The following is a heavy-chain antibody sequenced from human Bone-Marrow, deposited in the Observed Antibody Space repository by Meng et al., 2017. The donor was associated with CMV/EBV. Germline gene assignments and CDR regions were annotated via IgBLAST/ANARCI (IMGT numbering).Heavy chain of an antibody. Sequence: ASVKVTCKASGGTFSSYDINWVRQATGQGLEWMGWMNPNSGNTGYAQKFQGRVTMTRNTSISTAYMELSSLRSEDTAVYYCASRCSSTSCYKALGRRYYYGMDVWGQGTTVTVSS. CDR2: MNPNSGNT. CDR1: GGTFSSYD. J-gene: IGHJ6*02. D-gene: IGHD2-2*02. V-gene: IGHV1-8*02. CDR3: ASRCSSTSCYKALGRRYYYGMDV.